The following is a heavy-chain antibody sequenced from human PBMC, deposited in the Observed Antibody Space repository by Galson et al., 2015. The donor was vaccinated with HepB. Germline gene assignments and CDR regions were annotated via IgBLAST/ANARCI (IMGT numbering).Heavy chain of an antibody. V-gene: IGHV3-23*01. CDR1: GFTFSTYA. CDR3: AKADIPMWGAARPLDY. J-gene: IGHJ4*02. Sequence: SLRLSCAASGFTFSTYAMSWVRQAPGKGLEWVSTIGVSGRDTYYADSVKGRFTISRDNSKNTLYLQMNSLRDEDTAIYYCAKADIPMWGAARPLDYWGQGTLVTVSS. D-gene: IGHD6-6*01. CDR2: IGVSGRDT.